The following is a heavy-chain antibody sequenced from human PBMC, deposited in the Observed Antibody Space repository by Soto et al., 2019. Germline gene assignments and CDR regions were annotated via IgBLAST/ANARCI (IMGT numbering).Heavy chain of an antibody. CDR2: ISGSGGST. CDR1: GFTFSNYA. Sequence: GGSLRLSCAASGFTFSNYAMSWVRQAPGKGLEWVSGISGSGGSTYYADSVKGRFAISRDNSKNTLYLQMNSLRAEDTAVYYCTKGVWTTVVTGLDYWGQGTLVTVPS. D-gene: IGHD4-17*01. CDR3: TKGVWTTVVTGLDY. V-gene: IGHV3-23*01. J-gene: IGHJ4*02.